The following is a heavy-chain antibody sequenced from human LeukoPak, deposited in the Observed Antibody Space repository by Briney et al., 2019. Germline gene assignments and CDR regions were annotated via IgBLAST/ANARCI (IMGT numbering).Heavy chain of an antibody. D-gene: IGHD2-2*01. CDR1: GYTFTSYV. CDR3: ARDPVGYCSSTSCYPNWFDP. CDR2: ISADKGNT. Sequence: GASVKVSCKASGYTFTSYVISCVRHAPGQGLEWIGWISADKGNTNYAQKLQGRVTMTTDTSTSTAYMELRSLRSDDTAVYYCARDPVGYCSSTSCYPNWFDPWGQGTLVTVSS. V-gene: IGHV1-18*01. J-gene: IGHJ5*02.